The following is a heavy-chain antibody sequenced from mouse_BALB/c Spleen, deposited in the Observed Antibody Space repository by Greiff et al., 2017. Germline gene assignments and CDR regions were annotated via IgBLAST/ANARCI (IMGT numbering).Heavy chain of an antibody. CDR2: ISSGSSTI. Sequence: DVKLVESGGGLVQPGGSRKLSCAASGFTFSSFGMHWVRQAPEKGLEWVAYISSGSSTIYYADTVKGRFTISRDNPKNTLFLQMTSLRSEDTAMYYCARSGAYHYFDYWGQGTTLTVSS. CDR3: ARSGAYHYFDY. J-gene: IGHJ2*01. D-gene: IGHD2-10*01. CDR1: GFTFSSFG. V-gene: IGHV5-17*02.